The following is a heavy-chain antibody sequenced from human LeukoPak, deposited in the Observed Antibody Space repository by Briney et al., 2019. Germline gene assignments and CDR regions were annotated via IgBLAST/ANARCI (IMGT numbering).Heavy chain of an antibody. CDR1: GGSISSGSYY. V-gene: IGHV4-61*02. CDR3: ARQAAQTYDY. J-gene: IGHJ4*02. CDR2: IYTSGST. Sequence: SETLSLTCTVSGGSISSGSYYWSWIRQPAGKGLEWIGRIYTSGSTSYSPSLKSRVTISVDTSNNQFSLKVSSVTAADTAVYYCARQAAQTYDYWGQGTLVTVSS.